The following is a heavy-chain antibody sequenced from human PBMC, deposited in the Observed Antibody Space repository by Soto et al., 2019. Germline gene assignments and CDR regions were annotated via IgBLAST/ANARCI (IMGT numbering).Heavy chain of an antibody. CDR3: ARRSEWTNFDY. D-gene: IGHD3-3*01. CDR2: IYSSGTT. V-gene: IGHV4-39*01. CDR1: GVSVSSSSYY. J-gene: IGHJ4*02. Sequence: QVQLQESGPGLVKPSETLSLTCSVSGVSVSSSSYYWVWIRQPPGKGLEWIGSIYSSGTTYYNPSLKSRITMSVDTSKTQFSLKLCSMTAVDTAVYYCARRSEWTNFDYWGQGTLVTVSS.